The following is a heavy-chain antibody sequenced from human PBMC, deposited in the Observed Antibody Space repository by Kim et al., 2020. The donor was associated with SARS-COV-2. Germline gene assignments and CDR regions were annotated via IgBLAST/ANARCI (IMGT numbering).Heavy chain of an antibody. Sequence: GGSLRLSCAASGFTFSSYWMSWVRQAPGKGLEWVANIKQDGSEKYYVDSVKGRFTISRDNAKNSLYLQMNSLRAEDTAVYYCARDGLYYYVLGSYYNEARYYYGMDVWGQGTTVTVSS. D-gene: IGHD3-10*01. CDR2: IKQDGSEK. J-gene: IGHJ6*02. CDR3: ARDGLYYYVLGSYYNEARYYYGMDV. V-gene: IGHV3-7*01. CDR1: GFTFSSYW.